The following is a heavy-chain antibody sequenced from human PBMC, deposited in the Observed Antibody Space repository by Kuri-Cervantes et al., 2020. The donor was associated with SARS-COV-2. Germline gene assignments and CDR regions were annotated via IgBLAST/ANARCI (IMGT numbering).Heavy chain of an antibody. D-gene: IGHD6-13*01. CDR1: GSTFSSYG. CDR3: ARDQVSAAGTANY. CDR2: IWYDGSNK. Sequence: GESLKISCAASGSTFSSYGMHWVRQAPGKGLEWVAVIWYDGSNKYYGDSVKGRFTISRDNSKNKVYLQMNYLRVDDTAVYYCARDQVSAAGTANYWGQGALVTVSS. V-gene: IGHV3-33*01. J-gene: IGHJ4*02.